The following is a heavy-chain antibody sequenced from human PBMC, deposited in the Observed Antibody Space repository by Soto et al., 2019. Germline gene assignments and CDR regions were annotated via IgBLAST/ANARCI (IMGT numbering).Heavy chain of an antibody. CDR3: ARVRYYDSSGSPTSDY. J-gene: IGHJ4*02. CDR2: INHSGST. D-gene: IGHD3-22*01. CDR1: GGSFSGYY. V-gene: IGHV4-34*01. Sequence: SETLSLTCAVYGGSFSGYYWSWIRQPPGKGLEWIGEINHSGSTNYNPSLKSRVTISVDTSKNQFSLKLSSVTAADTAVYYCARVRYYDSSGSPTSDYWGQGTLVTVSS.